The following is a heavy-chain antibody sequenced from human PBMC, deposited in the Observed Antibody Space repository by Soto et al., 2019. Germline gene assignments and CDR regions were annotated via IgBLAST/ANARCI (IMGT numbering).Heavy chain of an antibody. CDR3: VRATLSWGHYYFRGLDV. Sequence: GWSLRLSCAATGFMFGTYWMSWVRQAPGKGLEWVANIKHDGNEKYYADSVKGRFTVSRDNVKNFLHLQMSSLRGDDTGVYFCVRATLSWGHYYFRGLDVWGQGTTVTVSS. V-gene: IGHV3-7*01. CDR1: GFMFGTYW. J-gene: IGHJ6*02. D-gene: IGHD3-22*01. CDR2: IKHDGNEK.